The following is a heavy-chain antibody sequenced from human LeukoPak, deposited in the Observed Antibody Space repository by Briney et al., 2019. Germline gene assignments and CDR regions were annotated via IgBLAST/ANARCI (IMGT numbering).Heavy chain of an antibody. CDR3: ARGQGTVTTH. V-gene: IGHV4-34*01. D-gene: IGHD4-11*01. J-gene: IGHJ4*02. Sequence: SETLSLTCAVYGGSFSVNYWSWIRQPPGKGLEWIGEINHSGSANYNPSLMSRVTISLDTSKNHFSLNLSSVTAADTAVYYCARGQGTVTTHWGQGTLVTVSS. CDR1: GGSFSVNY. CDR2: INHSGSA.